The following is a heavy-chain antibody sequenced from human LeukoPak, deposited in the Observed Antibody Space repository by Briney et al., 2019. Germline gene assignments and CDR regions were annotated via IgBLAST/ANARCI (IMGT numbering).Heavy chain of an antibody. V-gene: IGHV4-39*07. J-gene: IGHJ5*02. D-gene: IGHD6-19*01. CDR1: GGSISSSRFF. Sequence: SETLSLTCTVSGGSISSSRFFWAWIRQPPGKGLEWIGSIYYSGSTYYNPSLKSRVTISVDTSKNQFSLKLSSVTAADTAVYYCARSRAVAGSGSRRTVILIWFDPWGQGTLVTVSS. CDR3: ARSRAVAGSGSRRTVILIWFDP. CDR2: IYYSGST.